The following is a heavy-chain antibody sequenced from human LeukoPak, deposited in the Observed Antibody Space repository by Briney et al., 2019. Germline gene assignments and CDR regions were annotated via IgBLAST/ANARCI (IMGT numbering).Heavy chain of an antibody. V-gene: IGHV1-46*03. Sequence: ASVKVSCKASGYTLTSYYMHWVRQAPGQGLEWMGIINPSGGSTSYAQKFQGRVTMTRDASTSTVYMELSSLRSEDTAVYYCARHSSGWYFDYWGQGTLVAVSS. CDR1: GYTLTSYY. CDR3: ARHSSGWYFDY. CDR2: INPSGGST. D-gene: IGHD6-19*01. J-gene: IGHJ4*02.